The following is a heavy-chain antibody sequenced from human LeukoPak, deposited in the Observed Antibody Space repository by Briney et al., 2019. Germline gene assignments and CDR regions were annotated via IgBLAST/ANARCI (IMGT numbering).Heavy chain of an antibody. V-gene: IGHV3-7*01. J-gene: IGHJ4*02. CDR2: IKPDGSET. D-gene: IGHD6-13*01. CDR1: GFTFSSQW. CDR3: ASERPSSSWYDY. Sequence: GGSLRLSCAASGFTFSSQWMTWVRQAPGKGLEWVANIKPDGSETYYAVSVKGRFTISRDNANDSLYLQMNSPRAEDTAVYYCASERPSSSWYDYWGQGTLVTVSS.